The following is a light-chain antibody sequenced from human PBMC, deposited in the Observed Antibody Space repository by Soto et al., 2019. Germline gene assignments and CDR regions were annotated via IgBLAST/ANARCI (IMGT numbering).Light chain of an antibody. CDR1: QDITNY. CDR3: DQNDKLSCS. Sequence: EMNQSRKSLTASVGGKVTKNRQASQDITNYLNWYKHKPGEAPKLLIYGAYSLQSGVSSRFSVSGSGTDFTFTISSLLPEDIATYYCDQNDKLSCSFGLGTRLEIK. V-gene: IGKV1-33*01. CDR2: GAY. J-gene: IGKJ5*01.